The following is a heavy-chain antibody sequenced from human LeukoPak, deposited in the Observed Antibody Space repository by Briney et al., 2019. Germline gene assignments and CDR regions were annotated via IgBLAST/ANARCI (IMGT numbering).Heavy chain of an antibody. CDR2: IIPIFGTA. V-gene: IGHV1-69*05. CDR1: GGTFSSYA. J-gene: IGHJ2*01. Sequence: SVKVSCKASGGTFSSYAISWVRQAPGQGLEWMGGIIPIFGTANYAQKFQGRVTITTDESTSTAYMELSSLRSEDTAVYYCARDPETAVVTPGSHWYFDLWGRGTLVTVSS. CDR3: ARDPETAVVTPGSHWYFDL. D-gene: IGHD4-23*01.